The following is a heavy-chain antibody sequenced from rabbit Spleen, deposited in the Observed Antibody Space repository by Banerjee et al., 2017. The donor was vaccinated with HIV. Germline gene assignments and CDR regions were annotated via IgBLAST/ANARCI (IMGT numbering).Heavy chain of an antibody. D-gene: IGHD1-1*01. CDR3: ARNYVNTFDP. CDR2: IDTSDGDT. V-gene: IGHV1S45*01. CDR1: GLDFSSTYW. J-gene: IGHJ2*01. Sequence: QQQLEESGGGLVKPVGTLTLTCKASGLDFSSTYWICWVRQAPGKGLEWIACIDTSDGDTDYANWPKGRFTISKTSSTTVSLQMTGLTAADTATYFCARNYVNTFDPWGPVTLVTVS.